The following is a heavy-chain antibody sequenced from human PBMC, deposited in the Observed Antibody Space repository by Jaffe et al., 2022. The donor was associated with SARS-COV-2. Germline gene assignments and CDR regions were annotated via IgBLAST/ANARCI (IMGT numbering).Heavy chain of an antibody. CDR2: INSDGSST. V-gene: IGHV3-74*01. D-gene: IGHD3-22*01. CDR1: GFTFSSYW. Sequence: EVQLVESGGGLVQPGGSLRLSCAASGFTFSSYWMHWVRQAPGKGLVWVSRINSDGSSTSYADSVKGRFTISRDNAKNTLFLQINSLRAEDTAVYYCARGHYYYDRSGYLAVDYWGQGTLITVSS. CDR3: ARGHYYYDRSGYLAVDY. J-gene: IGHJ4*02.